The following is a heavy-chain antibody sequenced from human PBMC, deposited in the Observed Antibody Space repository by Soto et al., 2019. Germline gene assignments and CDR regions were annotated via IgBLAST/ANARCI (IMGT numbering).Heavy chain of an antibody. Sequence: SLLLSCSASGFTFDDYAMHWVRQVPGKGLEWVSGINWSSGSIGYGDSVKGRFAISRDNAKNSLHLQMNSLSAEDTAFYYCVKDESINWYSGHFRHWGQGTLVTVYS. CDR3: VKDESINWYSGHFRH. CDR2: INWSSGSI. V-gene: IGHV3-9*01. D-gene: IGHD6-13*01. CDR1: GFTFDDYA. J-gene: IGHJ1*01.